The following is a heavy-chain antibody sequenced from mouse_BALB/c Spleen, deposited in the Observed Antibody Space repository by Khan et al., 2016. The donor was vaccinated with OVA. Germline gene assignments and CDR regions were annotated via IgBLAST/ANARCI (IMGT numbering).Heavy chain of an antibody. D-gene: IGHD2-14*01. CDR1: GYTFISYT. V-gene: IGHV1-4*01. CDR2: ISPSSGYT. Sequence: QVQLQQSGAELARPGASVKMSCKASGYTFISYTMHWVKQRPGQGLEWIGYISPSSGYTNYNQKFKDKATLTADKSSSTAYMQLSSLTSEDSAVYYCAREGAYYRSDGWFAYWGQGTLVTVSA. CDR3: AREGAYYRSDGWFAY. J-gene: IGHJ3*01.